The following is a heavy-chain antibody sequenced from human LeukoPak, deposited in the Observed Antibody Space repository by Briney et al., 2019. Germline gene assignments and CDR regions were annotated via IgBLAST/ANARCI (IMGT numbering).Heavy chain of an antibody. CDR3: ARQREGYFDL. V-gene: IGHV4-34*01. Sequence: SETLSLTCAVYVGSFSGYYWSWIRQPPGKGLEWIGEINHSGSTNYNPSLKSRVSISVVTSKNQFSLKLSSVTAADTAVYYCARQREGYFDLWGRGTRVTVSP. CDR1: VGSFSGYY. CDR2: INHSGST. J-gene: IGHJ2*01.